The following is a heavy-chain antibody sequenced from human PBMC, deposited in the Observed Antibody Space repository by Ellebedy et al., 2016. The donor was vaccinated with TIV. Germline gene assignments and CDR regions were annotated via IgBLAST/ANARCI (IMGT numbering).Heavy chain of an antibody. CDR2: ISYDGSNK. CDR1: GFTFSSYG. Sequence: GGSLRLXCAASGFTFSSYGMHWVRQAPGKGLEWVAVISYDGSNKYYADSVKGRFTISRDNSKNTLYLQMNSLRAEDTAMHYCAKDPGWRSSPRSYAFDIWGQGTMVTVSS. V-gene: IGHV3-30*18. D-gene: IGHD6-6*01. J-gene: IGHJ3*02. CDR3: AKDPGWRSSPRSYAFDI.